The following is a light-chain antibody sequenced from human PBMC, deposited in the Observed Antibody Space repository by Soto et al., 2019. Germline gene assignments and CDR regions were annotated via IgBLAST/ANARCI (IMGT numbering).Light chain of an antibody. CDR2: AAS. CDR1: QSVSSSF. Sequence: EIVFTQGPRILSLSPGERVTLSCRASQSVSSSFLAWYQQKPGQAPRLLIFAASSRASGIPDRFTGSGSGTDFTLTISRLEPEDFAVYYCQHHGGSPITFGQGTRLEIK. CDR3: QHHGGSPIT. V-gene: IGKV3-20*01. J-gene: IGKJ5*01.